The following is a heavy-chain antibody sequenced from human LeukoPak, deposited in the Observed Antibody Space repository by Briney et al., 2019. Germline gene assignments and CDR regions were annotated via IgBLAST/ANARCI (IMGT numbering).Heavy chain of an antibody. CDR2: IYYSGST. Sequence: SETLSLTCTVSGGSISNYYWSWIRQPPGKELEWIGYIYYSGSTNYNPSLKSRVTISVDTSKNQFSLKLSSMTAADTAVYYCASHVSYAFDIWGQGTMVTVSS. V-gene: IGHV4-59*01. CDR3: ASHVSYAFDI. CDR1: GGSISNYY. J-gene: IGHJ3*02.